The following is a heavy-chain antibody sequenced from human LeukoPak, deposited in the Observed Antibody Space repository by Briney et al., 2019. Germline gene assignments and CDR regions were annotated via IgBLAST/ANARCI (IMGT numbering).Heavy chain of an antibody. Sequence: SGTLSLTCAVSGGSISSSNWWSWVRQPPGKGLEWIGEIYHSGSTNYNPSLKSRVTISVDKSKNQFSLKLSSVTAADTAVYYCARSKGEGYNGYDCLDYWGQGTLVTVSS. CDR2: IYHSGST. CDR3: ARSKGEGYNGYDCLDY. J-gene: IGHJ4*02. CDR1: GGSISSSNW. D-gene: IGHD5-12*01. V-gene: IGHV4-4*02.